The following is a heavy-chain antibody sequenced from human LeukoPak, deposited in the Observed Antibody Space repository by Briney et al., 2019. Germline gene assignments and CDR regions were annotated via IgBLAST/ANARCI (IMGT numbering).Heavy chain of an antibody. Sequence: ASVKVSCKASGYTFTGYYMHWVRQAPGQGHEWMGWINPNSGGTNYAQKFQGRVSMTRDTSISTAYMELSRLRSDDTAVYYCARDPPGYYYHYYMDVWGKGTTVTVSS. CDR2: INPNSGGT. CDR1: GYTFTGYY. V-gene: IGHV1-2*02. CDR3: ARDPPGYYYHYYMDV. J-gene: IGHJ6*03. D-gene: IGHD1-1*01.